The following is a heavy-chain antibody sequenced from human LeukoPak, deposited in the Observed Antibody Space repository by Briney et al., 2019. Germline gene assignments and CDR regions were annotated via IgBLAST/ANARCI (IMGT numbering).Heavy chain of an antibody. V-gene: IGHV3-21*01. CDR1: GFTFSSYS. J-gene: IGHJ4*02. CDR2: ISSSSSYI. D-gene: IGHD5-12*01. CDR3: AIRGFEYSGYDSFDY. Sequence: PGGSLRLSCAASGFTFSSYSMNWVRQAPGKGLEWVSSISSSSSYIYYADSVKGRFTISRDNAKNSLYLQMNSLRAEDTAVYYCAIRGFEYSGYDSFDYWGQGTLVTVSS.